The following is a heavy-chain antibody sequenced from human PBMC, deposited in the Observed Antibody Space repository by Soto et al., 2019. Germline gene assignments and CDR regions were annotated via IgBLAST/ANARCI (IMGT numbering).Heavy chain of an antibody. V-gene: IGHV3-15*07. D-gene: IGHD2-15*01. CDR3: TTNRDGYCSGGSCYSWVSYYYYGMDV. J-gene: IGHJ6*02. CDR2: IKGKTDGGTT. CDR1: GFTFNNAW. Sequence: EVQLVESGGGLVKPGGSLRLSCAASGFTFNNAWMNWVRQAPGKGLEWVGRIKGKTDGGTTDYAAPVKGRFTISRDDSKNTLYLQMNSLKTEDTDVYYCTTNRDGYCSGGSCYSWVSYYYYGMDVWGQGTTVTVSS.